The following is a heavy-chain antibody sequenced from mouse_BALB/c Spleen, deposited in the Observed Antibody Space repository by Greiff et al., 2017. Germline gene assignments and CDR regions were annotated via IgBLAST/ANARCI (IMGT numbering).Heavy chain of an antibody. CDR3: ARTNYGDWYFDV. CDR1: GFNIKDTY. V-gene: IGHV14-3*02. CDR2: IDPANGNT. J-gene: IGHJ1*01. Sequence: VQLQQSGAELVKPGASVKLSCTASGFNIKDTYMHWVKQRPEQCLEWIGRIDPANGNTTYDPKFQGKATIPADTSSNTAYLQLSSLTSEDTAVYYCARTNYGDWYFDVWGAGSTVTVSS. D-gene: IGHD1-1*01.